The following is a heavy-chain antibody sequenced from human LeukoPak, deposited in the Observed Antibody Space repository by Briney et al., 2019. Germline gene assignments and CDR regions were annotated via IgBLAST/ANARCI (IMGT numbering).Heavy chain of an antibody. CDR3: ARGYPPRVAAAGTLPDY. Sequence: SETLSLTCAVSGYSISSGYYWGWIRQPPGKGLEWIRSIYHSGSTYYNPSLKSRVTISVDTSKNQFSLKLSSVTAADTAVYYCARGYPPRVAAAGTLPDYWGQGTLVTVSS. D-gene: IGHD6-13*01. J-gene: IGHJ4*02. V-gene: IGHV4-38-2*01. CDR2: IYHSGST. CDR1: GYSISSGYY.